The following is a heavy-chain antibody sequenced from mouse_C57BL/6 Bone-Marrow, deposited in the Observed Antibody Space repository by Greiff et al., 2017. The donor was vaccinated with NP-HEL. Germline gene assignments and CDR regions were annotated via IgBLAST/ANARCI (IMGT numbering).Heavy chain of an antibody. V-gene: IGHV1-26*01. D-gene: IGHD1-1*01. CDR2: INPNNGGT. CDR3: ARGVFYYPWYFDV. J-gene: IGHJ1*03. Sequence: EVQLQQSGPELVKPGASVKISCKASGYTFTDYYMNWVKQSHGKSLEWIGDINPNNGGTSYNQKFKGKATLTVDKSSSTAYMELRSLTSEDSAVYYCARGVFYYPWYFDVWGRGTTVTVSS. CDR1: GYTFTDYY.